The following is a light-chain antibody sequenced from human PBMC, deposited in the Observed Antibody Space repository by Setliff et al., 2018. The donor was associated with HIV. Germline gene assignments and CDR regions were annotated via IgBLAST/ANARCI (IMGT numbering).Light chain of an antibody. Sequence: QSALAQPASVSGSPGQSITISCTGTSSDVGGYNYVSWYQQHPGKAPKLMIYEVSNRPSGVSNRFSGSKSGNTASLTISGLQAEDEADYYCSSYTGSSTLFFGTGTKGTVL. J-gene: IGLJ1*01. CDR3: SSYTGSSTLF. V-gene: IGLV2-14*01. CDR2: EVS. CDR1: SSDVGGYNY.